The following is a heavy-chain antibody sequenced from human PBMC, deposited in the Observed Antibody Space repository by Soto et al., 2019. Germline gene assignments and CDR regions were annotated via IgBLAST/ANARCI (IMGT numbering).Heavy chain of an antibody. D-gene: IGHD3-16*01. V-gene: IGHV3-30-3*01. J-gene: IGHJ4*02. CDR3: ITFGGATSGFLH. CDR2: ISYDGSNK. Sequence: VGSLRLSCAASGFTFSSYAMHWVRQAPGKGLEWVAVISYDGSNKYYADSVKGRFTISRDNSKNTLYLQMNSLRAEDTAVYFGITFGGATSGFLHWGQGTLVTVSS. CDR1: GFTFSSYA.